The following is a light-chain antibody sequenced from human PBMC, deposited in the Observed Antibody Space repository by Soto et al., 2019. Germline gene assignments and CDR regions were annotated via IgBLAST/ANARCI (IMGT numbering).Light chain of an antibody. CDR2: WAS. CDR1: PSVLFSYDNKNY. V-gene: IGKV4-1*01. Sequence: DFVMTQSPDSLAVSLGERATINCKSSPSVLFSYDNKNYLAWYQQKPGQPPKLLISWASTRESGVPDRFSGGGSGTDFTLTISSLQAEDVAVYYCQQYYSYPPSFTFGPGTKVEI. CDR3: QQYYSYPPSFT. J-gene: IGKJ3*01.